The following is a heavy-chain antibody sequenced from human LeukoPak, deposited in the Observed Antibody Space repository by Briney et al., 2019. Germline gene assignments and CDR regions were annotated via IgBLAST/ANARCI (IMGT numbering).Heavy chain of an antibody. CDR3: ARQGFSVTGKRSWFDP. Sequence: SETLSLTCTVSDASISSYYWSWIRQPPGKGLEWIGYIFASGSTNYNPSLKSRVTISVDTSKNHLSLKLISVTAADTAVYYCARQGFSVTGKRSWFDPWGQGTLVTVSS. CDR2: IFASGST. J-gene: IGHJ5*02. V-gene: IGHV4-4*09. D-gene: IGHD6-19*01. CDR1: DASISSYY.